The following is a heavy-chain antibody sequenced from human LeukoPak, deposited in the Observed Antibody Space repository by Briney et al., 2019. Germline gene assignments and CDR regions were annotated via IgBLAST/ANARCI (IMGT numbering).Heavy chain of an antibody. V-gene: IGHV4-59*01. J-gene: IGHJ4*02. CDR1: SGSISTYY. CDR3: ARALNGYDFTWSY. CDR2: ISHSGNT. Sequence: SETLSLTCSVSSGSISTYYWSWIRQSPGKGLEWIGYISHSGNTNYNPSLRGRVTMSVDTSKNQFSLKLSSVTAADTAVYYCARALNGYDFTWSYWGQGTLVTVSS. D-gene: IGHD5-12*01.